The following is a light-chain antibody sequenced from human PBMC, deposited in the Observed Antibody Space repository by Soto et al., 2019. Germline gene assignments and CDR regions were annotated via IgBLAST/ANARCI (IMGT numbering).Light chain of an antibody. CDR1: QNISNY. V-gene: IGKV1-39*01. CDR2: GAS. CDR3: QQSFCTPKT. J-gene: IGKJ1*01. Sequence: DIQMTQSPSSLSASVRDRVTITCRASQNISNYLNWYQQKPGKAPDLLIYGASSLQSGVPSRISGSGSGTDFTLTISSLQPEDFATYYCQQSFCTPKTFGQGTKVEIK.